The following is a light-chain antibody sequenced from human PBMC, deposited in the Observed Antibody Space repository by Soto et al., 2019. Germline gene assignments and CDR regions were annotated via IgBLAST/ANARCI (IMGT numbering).Light chain of an antibody. CDR2: QVS. CDR3: TSFAGINNFVV. Sequence: QSALTQPASVSGSPGQSITISCTGTSSDVGGYYYVSWYQHHPGKAPKLMIYQVSNRPSGVSNRFSGSKSGNTASLTISGLQAEDEADYYCTSFAGINNFVVFGGGTKVTVL. V-gene: IGLV2-14*01. J-gene: IGLJ2*01. CDR1: SSDVGGYYY.